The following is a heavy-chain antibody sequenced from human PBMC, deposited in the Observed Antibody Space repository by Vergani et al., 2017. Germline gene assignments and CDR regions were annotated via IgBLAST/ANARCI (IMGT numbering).Heavy chain of an antibody. D-gene: IGHD2-21*02. CDR1: RFTFSSYA. Sequence: EVQLLESGGGLVQSGGSLILSCVASRFTFSSYAMSWVRHAPGKGLEWVSGINGRRGDDTYYADSVKGRFTISRDNSENTLYLQMNRLRAEDTAVYYCAKAVSIVVVTAPFDYWGPGTLVTVSS. CDR3: AKAVSIVVVTAPFDY. CDR2: INGRRGDDT. J-gene: IGHJ4*02. V-gene: IGHV3-23*01.